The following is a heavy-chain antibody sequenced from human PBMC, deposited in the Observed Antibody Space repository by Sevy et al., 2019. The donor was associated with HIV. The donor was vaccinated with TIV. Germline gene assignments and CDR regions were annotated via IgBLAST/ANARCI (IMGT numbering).Heavy chain of an antibody. CDR2: LSFGCGKI. D-gene: IGHD2-8*01. CDR1: GFTFNIYS. CDR3: AREGCTKPHDY. Sequence: GGSLRLSCAASGFTFNIYSMSWVHQTPGKWLEWVATLSFGCGKINHADSVKGRLTMSRDDSKNAVYLQMNNLRVEDTAIYYCAREGCTKPHDYWGQGTLVTVSS. V-gene: IGHV3-23*01. J-gene: IGHJ4*02.